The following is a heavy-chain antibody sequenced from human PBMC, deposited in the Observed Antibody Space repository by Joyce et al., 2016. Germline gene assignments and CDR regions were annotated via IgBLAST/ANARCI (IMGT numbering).Heavy chain of an antibody. D-gene: IGHD2-21*01. V-gene: IGHV3-21*02. CDR1: GFMFSTSS. CDR2: ISGARRFI. J-gene: IGHJ6*02. Sequence: EVQLVESGGGLVKPGGSLKISCAASGFMFSTSSMSWFRQAPGKGLEWDSAISGARRFIFHADSVRGRFTVSRDNAENSLYLQMKSLRVEDTAVYFCARGGLVYDYSMDVWGQGTTVIVSS. CDR3: ARGGLVYDYSMDV.